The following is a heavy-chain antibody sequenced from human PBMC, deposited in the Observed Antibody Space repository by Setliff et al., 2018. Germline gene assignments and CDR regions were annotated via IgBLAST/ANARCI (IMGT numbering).Heavy chain of an antibody. Sequence: ASVKVSCKASGYTFTNYGISWVRQAPGQGLEWMGYIKSYNGDTYFARNLQGRLIMTTDASPSTAYMELTSLRSDDTAMYYCARDADHYDTDENPIFDYWGQGTLVTVSS. CDR2: IKSYNGDT. J-gene: IGHJ4*02. V-gene: IGHV1-18*01. CDR3: ARDADHYDTDENPIFDY. D-gene: IGHD3-9*01. CDR1: GYTFTNYG.